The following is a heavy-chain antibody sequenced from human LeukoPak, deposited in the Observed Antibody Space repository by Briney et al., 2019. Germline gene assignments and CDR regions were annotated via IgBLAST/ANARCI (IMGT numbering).Heavy chain of an antibody. J-gene: IGHJ6*02. Sequence: ASVKVSCKASGYTFTSYYMHWVRQAPGQGLEWMGIINPSGGSTCYAQKFQGRVTMTRDTSTSTVYMELSSLRSEDTAVYYCAREDSSCLYYYGMDVWGQGTTVTVSS. D-gene: IGHD6-6*01. CDR3: AREDSSCLYYYGMDV. CDR2: INPSGGST. CDR1: GYTFTSYY. V-gene: IGHV1-46*01.